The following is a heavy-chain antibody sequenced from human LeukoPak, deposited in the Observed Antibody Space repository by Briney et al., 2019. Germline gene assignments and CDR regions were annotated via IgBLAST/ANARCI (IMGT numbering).Heavy chain of an antibody. CDR1: GGSLSGYY. V-gene: IGHV4-34*01. J-gene: IGHJ3*02. CDR2: INHSGSS. Sequence: SETLSLTCAVYGGSLSGYYWSWIRQPPGKGLEWLGKINHSGSSNYNPSLKSRVTTSADTSKNQFSLKLSSVTAADTAVYYCARGKYSPHAFDIWGQGTMVTVSS. D-gene: IGHD2-15*01. CDR3: ARGKYSPHAFDI.